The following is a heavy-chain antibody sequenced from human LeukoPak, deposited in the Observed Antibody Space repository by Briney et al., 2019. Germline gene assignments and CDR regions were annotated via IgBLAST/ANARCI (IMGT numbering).Heavy chain of an antibody. D-gene: IGHD3-16*01. CDR3: ARGYYDYVWGYMDV. Sequence: GGSLRLSCVASEFIFSSYEMNWVRQAPGKGLEWLSYISSSGRTIYYADSVKGRFTISRDNAKNSLYLQMNSLRAEDTAVYYCARGYYDYVWGYMDVWGKGTTLTISS. CDR2: ISSSGRTI. V-gene: IGHV3-48*03. J-gene: IGHJ6*03. CDR1: EFIFSSYE.